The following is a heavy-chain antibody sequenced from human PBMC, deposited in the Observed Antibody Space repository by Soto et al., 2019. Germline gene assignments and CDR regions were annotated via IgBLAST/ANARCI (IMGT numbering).Heavy chain of an antibody. CDR3: VRGIRSGYSYGPIDS. J-gene: IGHJ4*02. D-gene: IGHD5-18*01. Sequence: QVQLVQSGAEVKKPGTSVTVSCKASGGYFSSYTFSWVRRAPGRGLEWMGGIIPLFGTTNYAQRFQGRVTITADKSTSTAYMEVSSLKSEDTAVYYCVRGIRSGYSYGPIDSWGQGTLVTVSS. CDR1: GGYFSSYT. CDR2: IIPLFGTT. V-gene: IGHV1-69*06.